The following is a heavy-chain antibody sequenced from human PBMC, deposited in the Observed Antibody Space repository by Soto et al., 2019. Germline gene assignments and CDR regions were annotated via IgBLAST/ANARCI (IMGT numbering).Heavy chain of an antibody. J-gene: IGHJ4*02. D-gene: IGHD6-13*01. V-gene: IGHV3-23*01. Sequence: GGSLRLSCAASGFTFSSYAMGWVRLAPGKGLEWVSGITGSGAITYYTDSVKGRFTISRDNSKNTLYLQMHSLRAEDTAVYYCARDLSTGAADYYFDYWGQGALVTVSS. CDR1: GFTFSSYA. CDR3: ARDLSTGAADYYFDY. CDR2: ITGSGAIT.